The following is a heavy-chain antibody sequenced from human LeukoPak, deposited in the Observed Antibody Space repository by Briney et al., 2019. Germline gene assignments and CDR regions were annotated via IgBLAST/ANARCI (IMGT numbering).Heavy chain of an antibody. J-gene: IGHJ4*02. CDR3: ARESRRGYSGYDSDY. Sequence: GGSLRLSCEASGFTFRSHGMNWVRQAPGKGLEWVSSISSSSSYIYYADSVKGRFTISRDNAKNSLYLQMNSLRAEDTAVYYCARESRRGYSGYDSDYWGQGTLVTVSS. V-gene: IGHV3-21*01. CDR2: ISSSSSYI. D-gene: IGHD5-12*01. CDR1: GFTFRSHG.